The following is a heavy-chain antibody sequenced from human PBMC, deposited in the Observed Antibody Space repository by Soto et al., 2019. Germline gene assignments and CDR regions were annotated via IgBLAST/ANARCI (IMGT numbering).Heavy chain of an antibody. J-gene: IGHJ3*01. CDR1: GFTFDAYP. CDR3: VRDDAFDL. V-gene: IGHV3-9*01. CDR2: LAWDGGSI. Sequence: EVQLVESGGGLVQPGRSLRLSCAASGFTFDAYPMHWVRQAPGKGLEWVAGLAWDGGSIEYVDSVEGRFTISRDNAENSLYLQMSSLRDEDTALYYCVRDDAFDLWGQGTQVTVSS.